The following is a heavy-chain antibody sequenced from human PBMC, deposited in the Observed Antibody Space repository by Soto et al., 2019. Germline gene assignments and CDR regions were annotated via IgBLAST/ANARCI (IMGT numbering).Heavy chain of an antibody. J-gene: IGHJ5*02. CDR3: ASRIIYYYYVWGGYRSYSRAFDP. CDR1: GGSFSGYY. Sequence: PSETRSLTCAVYGGSFSGYYWSWIRQPPGKGREWIGEINHSGSTNYNPSLKSRVTISVDTSKNQFSLKLSSVTAADTAVYYCASRIIYYYYVWGGYRSYSRAFDPWGQGTLVTVSS. D-gene: IGHD3-16*02. V-gene: IGHV4-34*01. CDR2: INHSGST.